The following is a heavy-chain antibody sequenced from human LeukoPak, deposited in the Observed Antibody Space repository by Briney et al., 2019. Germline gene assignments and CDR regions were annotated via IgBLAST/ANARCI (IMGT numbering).Heavy chain of an antibody. J-gene: IGHJ4*02. Sequence: KPRGSLRLSSADPGFTFRSYSMNSVRQAPGKGLERGSYISSGGSSTYYAGSVKVRFAVSRDNDNNSLYLQINSLRAEDTAVYYCAIDHMVYDYWVQGTLVTVSS. CDR3: AIDHMVYDY. V-gene: IGHV3-21*05. CDR2: ISSGGSST. D-gene: IGHD1-14*01. CDR1: GFTFRSYS.